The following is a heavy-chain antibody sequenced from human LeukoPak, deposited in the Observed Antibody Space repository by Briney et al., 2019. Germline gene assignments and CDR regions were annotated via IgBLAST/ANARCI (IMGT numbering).Heavy chain of an antibody. CDR3: ATYRQVLLPFES. CDR1: GFTFSSYS. V-gene: IGHV3-23*01. J-gene: IGHJ4*02. CDR2: IFPSGGEI. D-gene: IGHD2-8*02. Sequence: GGSLRLSCAASGFTFSSYSMMWVRQAPGKGLEWVSSIFPSGGEIHYADSVRGRFTISRDNSKSTLSLQMNSLRAEDTAIYYCATYRQVLLPFESWGQGTLVTVSS.